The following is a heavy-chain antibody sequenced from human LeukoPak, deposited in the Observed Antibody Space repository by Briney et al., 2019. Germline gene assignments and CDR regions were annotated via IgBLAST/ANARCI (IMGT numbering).Heavy chain of an antibody. D-gene: IGHD2-15*01. J-gene: IGHJ4*02. CDR3: ARAGGYCGRISCPYYFDY. CDR2: MNPNSGNT. Sequence: ASVKVSCKASGYTFTSYDINWVRQATGQGLEWMGWMNPNSGNTGYAQKFQGRITMTRNTAISTAYMELSSLRSEDTAVYYCARAGGYCGRISCPYYFDYWGQGSLVAVSS. CDR1: GYTFTSYD. V-gene: IGHV1-8*01.